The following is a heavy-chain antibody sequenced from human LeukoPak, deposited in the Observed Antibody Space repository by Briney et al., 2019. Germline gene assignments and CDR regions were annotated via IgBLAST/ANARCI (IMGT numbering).Heavy chain of an antibody. V-gene: IGHV3-33*06. CDR1: GFTFSSYG. CDR3: AKDRGGRPLDY. CDR2: IWYDGSNK. Sequence: GGSLRLSCAASGFTFSSYGMHWVRQAPGKGLEWVAVIWYDGSNKYYADSVKGRFTISRDNSKNTLYLQMNSLRAEDTAVYYSAKDRGGRPLDYWGQGTLVTVSS. D-gene: IGHD3-16*01. J-gene: IGHJ4*02.